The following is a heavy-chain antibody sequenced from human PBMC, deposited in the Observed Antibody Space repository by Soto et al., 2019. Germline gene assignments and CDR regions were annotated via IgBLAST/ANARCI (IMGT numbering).Heavy chain of an antibody. CDR3: AREPNGDYVIRDAFDI. J-gene: IGHJ3*02. CDR2: IIPIFGTA. V-gene: IGHV1-69*01. CDR1: GGTFSSYA. Sequence: QVQLVQSGAEVKKPGSSVKLSCKASGGTFSSYAISWVRQAPGQGLEWMGGIIPIFGTANYAQKFQGRVTITADESTSTAYRELSSLRSEDRAVYYCAREPNGDYVIRDAFDIWGQGAMVTVSS. D-gene: IGHD4-17*01.